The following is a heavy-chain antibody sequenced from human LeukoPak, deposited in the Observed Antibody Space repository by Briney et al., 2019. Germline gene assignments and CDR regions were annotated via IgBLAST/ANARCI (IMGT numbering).Heavy chain of an antibody. CDR2: IYYSGST. Sequence: GLEWIGSIYYSGSTYYNPSLKSRVTISVDTSKNQFSLKLSSVTAADTAVYYCARGTTWFDYWGQGTLVTVSS. CDR3: ARGTTWFDY. V-gene: IGHV4-38-2*02. J-gene: IGHJ4*02. D-gene: IGHD4-17*01.